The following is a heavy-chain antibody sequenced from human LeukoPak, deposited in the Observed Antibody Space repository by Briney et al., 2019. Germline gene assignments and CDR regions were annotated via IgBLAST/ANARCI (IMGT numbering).Heavy chain of an antibody. Sequence: GASVKVSCKASGGTFSSYAISWVRQAPGQGLEWMGGIIPIFGTANHAQKFQGRVTITADESTSTAYMELSSLRSEDTAVYYCARDPVGADDSSGYSLFDPWGQGTLVTVSS. CDR1: GGTFSSYA. CDR2: IIPIFGTA. J-gene: IGHJ5*02. D-gene: IGHD3-22*01. CDR3: ARDPVGADDSSGYSLFDP. V-gene: IGHV1-69*13.